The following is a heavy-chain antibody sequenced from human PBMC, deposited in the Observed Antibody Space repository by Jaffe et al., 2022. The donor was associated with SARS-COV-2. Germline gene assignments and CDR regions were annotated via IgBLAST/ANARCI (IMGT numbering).Heavy chain of an antibody. CDR3: LTDPDHISWAY. CDR1: GFTFSDAW. CDR2: IKSKTDGGRT. J-gene: IGHJ4*02. V-gene: IGHV3-15*01. D-gene: IGHD6-13*01. Sequence: EVQLVESGGGLVKPGGSLRVSCAASGFTFSDAWMSWVRQTPGKGLEWIGLIKSKTDGGRTVYAAPVRGRFTISRDDSKDTVYLQMNSLKTEDTAVYYCLTDPDHISWAYWGQGTLVTVSS.